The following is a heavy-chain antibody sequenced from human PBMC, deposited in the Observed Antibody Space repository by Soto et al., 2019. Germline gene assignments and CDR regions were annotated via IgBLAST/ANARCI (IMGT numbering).Heavy chain of an antibody. V-gene: IGHV3-23*01. CDR1: GFTFSTFE. Sequence: GGSLRLSCAASGFTFSTFEMTWVRQVPGMGLEWVSVINPRGEKTKYADAVKGRFTISRDNSNNILFLYMSNLRVDDTALYYCVKGGWLDYWGQGALVTVSS. CDR3: VKGGWLDY. J-gene: IGHJ4*02. CDR2: INPRGEKT. D-gene: IGHD6-19*01.